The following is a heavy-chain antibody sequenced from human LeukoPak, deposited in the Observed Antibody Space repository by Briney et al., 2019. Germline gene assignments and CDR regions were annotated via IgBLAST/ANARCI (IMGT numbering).Heavy chain of an antibody. J-gene: IGHJ4*02. V-gene: IGHV3-30*18. Sequence: GRSLTLSCAASGFSFSSYGMHWVRLAPGKGLEWVAVISYDGSNKYYADSVKGRLTISRDNSKNTLYLQMNSLRAEDTAVYYCAKDRKGTLDYWGQGTLVTVSS. D-gene: IGHD1-1*01. CDR1: GFSFSSYG. CDR2: ISYDGSNK. CDR3: AKDRKGTLDY.